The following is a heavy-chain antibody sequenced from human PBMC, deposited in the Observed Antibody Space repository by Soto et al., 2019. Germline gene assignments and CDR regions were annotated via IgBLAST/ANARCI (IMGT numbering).Heavy chain of an antibody. CDR2: ISYDGSNK. J-gene: IGHJ4*02. CDR3: AKVYATYSGYDFYYFDY. V-gene: IGHV3-30*18. CDR1: GFTLSSNG. D-gene: IGHD5-12*01. Sequence: GGSLRLSCAASGFTLSSNGMHWVRQAPGKGLEWVAVISYDGSNKYYADSVKGRFTISRDNSKNTLYLQMNSLRAEDTAVYYCAKVYATYSGYDFYYFDYWGQGTLVTVSS.